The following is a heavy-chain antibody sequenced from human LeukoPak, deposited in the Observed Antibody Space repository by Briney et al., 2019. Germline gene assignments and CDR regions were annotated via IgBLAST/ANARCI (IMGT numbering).Heavy chain of an antibody. J-gene: IGHJ4*02. CDR1: GFTFSSYA. D-gene: IGHD3-3*01. Sequence: GGSLRLSCAASGFTFSSYAMSWVRQAPGKGLEWVSAISGSGGSTYYADSVKGRFTISRDNSKNTLYLQMNSLRAEDTAVYYCAKDIGDFWSGSMGSDYWGQGTLVTVSS. V-gene: IGHV3-23*01. CDR3: AKDIGDFWSGSMGSDY. CDR2: ISGSGGST.